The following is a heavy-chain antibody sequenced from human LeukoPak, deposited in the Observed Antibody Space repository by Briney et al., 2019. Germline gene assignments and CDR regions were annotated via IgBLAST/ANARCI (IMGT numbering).Heavy chain of an antibody. CDR3: ARVRGWGFDP. CDR1: GFTFRSHA. Sequence: GGSLRLSCVGSGFTFRSHAMSWVRQAPEKGLEFVSGIYENGGTTYYADSVKGRFTISRDNSKNTLFLQINSLRAEDTAVYYCARVRGWGFDPWGQGTLVTVSS. D-gene: IGHD3-10*01. V-gene: IGHV3-23*01. J-gene: IGHJ5*02. CDR2: IYENGGTT.